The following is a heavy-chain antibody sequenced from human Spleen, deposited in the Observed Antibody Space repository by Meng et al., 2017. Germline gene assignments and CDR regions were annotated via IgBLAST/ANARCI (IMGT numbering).Heavy chain of an antibody. V-gene: IGHV4-39*07. Sequence: SETLSLTCTVSGGSISSSSYYWGWIRQPPGKGLERIGSIYYSGSTYYNPSLKSRVTISVDTSKNQFSLKLSSVTAADTAVYYCARGSKYYDILTGYYPYYYYGMDVWGQGTTVTVSS. CDR2: IYYSGST. CDR3: ARGSKYYDILTGYYPYYYYGMDV. D-gene: IGHD3-9*01. CDR1: GGSISSSSYY. J-gene: IGHJ6*02.